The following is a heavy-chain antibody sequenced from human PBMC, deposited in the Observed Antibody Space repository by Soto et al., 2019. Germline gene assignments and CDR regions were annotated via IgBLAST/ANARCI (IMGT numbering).Heavy chain of an antibody. CDR2: INPNSGGT. CDR3: ARVVVVAAGGDY. CDR1: GYTFTGYY. J-gene: IGHJ4*02. D-gene: IGHD2-15*01. Sequence: ASVKVSCKASGYTFTGYYMHWVRQAPGQGLEWMGWINPNSGGTNYAQKFQGRVTMTRDTSISTAYMELSRLRSDDTAVYYCARVVVVAAGGDYWGQGTLVTVSS. V-gene: IGHV1-2*02.